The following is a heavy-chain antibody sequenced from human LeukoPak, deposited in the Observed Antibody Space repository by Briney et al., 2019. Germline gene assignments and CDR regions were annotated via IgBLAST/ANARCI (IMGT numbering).Heavy chain of an antibody. CDR1: GGTFSSYA. CDR2: ISAYNGNT. CDR3: ARMGDYVWGSPNFDY. V-gene: IGHV1-18*01. Sequence: ASVKVSCKASGGTFSSYAISWVRQAPGQGLEWMGWISAYNGNTNYAQKLQGRVTMTTDTSTSTAYMELRSLRSDDTAVYYCARMGDYVWGSPNFDYWGQGTLVTVSS. J-gene: IGHJ4*02. D-gene: IGHD3-16*01.